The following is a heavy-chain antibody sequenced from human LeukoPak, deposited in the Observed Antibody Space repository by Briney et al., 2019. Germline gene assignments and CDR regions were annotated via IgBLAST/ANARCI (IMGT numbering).Heavy chain of an antibody. CDR2: ISAYNGYT. CDR1: GYTFTNYG. V-gene: IGHV1-18*01. J-gene: IGHJ5*02. Sequence: ASVKVSCKASGYTFTNYGISWVRQAPGQGLEWLGWISAYNGYTKDAQQVQGRVTMTTDTSTSTAYMELRRLRSDDTAVYYCARDPLKYSSSPDWFDPWGQGTLVTVPS. CDR3: ARDPLKYSSSPDWFDP. D-gene: IGHD6-13*01.